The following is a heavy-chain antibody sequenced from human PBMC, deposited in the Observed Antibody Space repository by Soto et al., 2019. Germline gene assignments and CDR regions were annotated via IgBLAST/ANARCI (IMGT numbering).Heavy chain of an antibody. D-gene: IGHD3-10*01. CDR3: TRDHYYGSGTYNYFDY. Sequence: ASVKVSCKASGYTFTRYAMHWVRQAPGQRLEWMGWINAGKGNTKYSQKFQGRVTITRDTSASTVYMEMSSLRSEDTAVYYCTRDHYYGSGTYNYFDYWGQGTPVTVSS. J-gene: IGHJ4*02. CDR2: INAGKGNT. V-gene: IGHV1-3*01. CDR1: GYTFTRYA.